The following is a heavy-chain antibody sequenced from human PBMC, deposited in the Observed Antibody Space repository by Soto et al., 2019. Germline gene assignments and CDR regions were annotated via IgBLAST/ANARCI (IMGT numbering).Heavy chain of an antibody. CDR1: GFTFSSYA. J-gene: IGHJ4*02. Sequence: GSLRLSCAASGFTFSSYAMSWARQAPGKGLEWVSAISGSGGSTYYADSVKGRFTISRDNSKNTLYLQMNSLRAEDTAVYYCAKSDSTIDAVRGVIKKGFDYWGQGTLVTVSS. CDR2: ISGSGGST. V-gene: IGHV3-23*01. D-gene: IGHD3-10*01. CDR3: AKSDSTIDAVRGVIKKGFDY.